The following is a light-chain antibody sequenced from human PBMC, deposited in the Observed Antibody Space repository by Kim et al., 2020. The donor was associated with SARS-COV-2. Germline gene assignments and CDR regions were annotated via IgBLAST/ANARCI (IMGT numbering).Light chain of an antibody. CDR1: QSVSRY. Sequence: ETVLTQSPATLSLSPGERATLSCRASQSVSRYLAWYQQKPGQAPRLLIYDASNRATGIPARFSGSGSGTDFTLTISSLEPEDFAVYYCHQCSNWPITFGQGTRLEIK. V-gene: IGKV3-11*01. CDR3: HQCSNWPIT. CDR2: DAS. J-gene: IGKJ5*01.